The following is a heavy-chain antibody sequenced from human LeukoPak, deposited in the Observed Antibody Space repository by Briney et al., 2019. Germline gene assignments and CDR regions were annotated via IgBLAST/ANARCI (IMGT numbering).Heavy chain of an antibody. CDR2: IYTSGST. V-gene: IGHV4-61*02. Sequence: SQALSLTCTVSGGSISSGSYYLSWIRQPAGKGLEWIGRIYTSGSTNYNPSLKSRVTISMDTSKNQFSLKLSSVTATDTAVYYCARSVVVTVILPSEYFDYWGQGTLVTVSS. J-gene: IGHJ4*02. CDR3: ARSVVVTVILPSEYFDY. D-gene: IGHD2-21*02. CDR1: GGSISSGSYY.